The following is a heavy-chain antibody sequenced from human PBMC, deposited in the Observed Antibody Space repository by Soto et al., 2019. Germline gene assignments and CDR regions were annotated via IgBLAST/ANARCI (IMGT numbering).Heavy chain of an antibody. D-gene: IGHD6-19*01. CDR2: TYYRSNWYT. J-gene: IGHJ4*02. V-gene: IGHV6-1*01. Sequence: SQTLSLTCAISGDSVSSTSTAWSWIRQSPSRGLEWLGRTYYRSNWYTDYAVSVKSRITISPDTSKNQFSLQLNSVTPEDTAVYYCARGSYYSGWVWGQGTLVTVSS. CDR3: ARGSYYSGWV. CDR1: GDSVSSTSTA.